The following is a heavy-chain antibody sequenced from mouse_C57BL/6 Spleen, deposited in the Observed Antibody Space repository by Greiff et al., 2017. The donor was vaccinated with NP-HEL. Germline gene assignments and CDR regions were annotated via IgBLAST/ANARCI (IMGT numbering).Heavy chain of an antibody. CDR2: IWSGGST. Sequence: QVQLQQSGPGLVQPSQCLSITCTVSGFSLTSYGVHWVLQSPGKGLEWLGVIWSGGSTDYNAAFISRLSTSKDNSKSQVFFKMNSLQADDTAIYYCDRELGRAWFAYWGQGTLVTVSA. J-gene: IGHJ3*01. D-gene: IGHD4-1*01. CDR3: DRELGRAWFAY. V-gene: IGHV2-2*01. CDR1: GFSLTSYG.